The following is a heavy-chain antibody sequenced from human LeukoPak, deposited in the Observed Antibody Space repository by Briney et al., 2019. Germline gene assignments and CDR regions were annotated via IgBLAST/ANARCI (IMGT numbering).Heavy chain of an antibody. CDR2: ISGSGGST. J-gene: IGHJ4*02. V-gene: IGHV3-23*01. CDR3: AKGGYFCSSTTCYVDS. Sequence: GGSLRLSCAASGFTFSSYGMSWVRQAPGKGLEWVSAISGSGGSTYYADSVKGRFTISRDNSKNTLYLQMTSLRAEDTAVYYCAKGGYFCSSTTCYVDSWGQGTLVTVSS. CDR1: GFTFSSYG. D-gene: IGHD2-2*01.